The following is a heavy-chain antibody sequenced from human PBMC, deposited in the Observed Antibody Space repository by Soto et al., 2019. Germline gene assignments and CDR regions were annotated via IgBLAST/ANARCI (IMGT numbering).Heavy chain of an antibody. CDR2: INHSGST. J-gene: IGHJ5*02. V-gene: IGHV4-34*01. Sequence: SETLSLTCAVYGGSFSGYYWSWIRQPPGKGLEWIGEINHSGSTNYNPSLKSRVTISVDTSKNQFSLKLSSVTAADTAVYYCARGTPKYNWFDPWGQGTLVTVSS. CDR3: ARGTPKYNWFDP. CDR1: GGSFSGYY.